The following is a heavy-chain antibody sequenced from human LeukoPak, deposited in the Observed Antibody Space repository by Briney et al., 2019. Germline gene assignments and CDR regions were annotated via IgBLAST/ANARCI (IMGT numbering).Heavy chain of an antibody. J-gene: IGHJ3*02. V-gene: IGHV1-3*04. D-gene: IGHD6-13*01. CDR3: ARTPRIAAPGGDVFDI. Sequence: ASVKVSCKASGYTLTSYAMHWVRQAPGQRLEWMGWINTGNGDTKYSQKFQGRVTITSDISASTAYMELNSLRSEDTAVFYCARTPRIAAPGGDVFDIWGQGTMVTVSS. CDR1: GYTLTSYA. CDR2: INTGNGDT.